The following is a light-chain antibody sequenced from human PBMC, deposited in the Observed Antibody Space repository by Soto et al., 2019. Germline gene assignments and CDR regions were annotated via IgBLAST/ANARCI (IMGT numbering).Light chain of an antibody. V-gene: IGKV1-5*03. Sequence: DIQMTQSPPTLSASVGDRVTITCRASQTISTWLAWYQQKPGKAPKLLIYKASKLENGVPSRFSGSGSGTDFTLTISGLEPEDFAIYHCQQYVSTPWTFGQGTKVEIK. CDR1: QTISTW. CDR3: QQYVSTPWT. J-gene: IGKJ1*01. CDR2: KAS.